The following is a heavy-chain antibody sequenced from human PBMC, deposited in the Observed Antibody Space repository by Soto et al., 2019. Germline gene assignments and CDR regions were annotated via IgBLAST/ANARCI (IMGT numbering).Heavy chain of an antibody. CDR1: GFTFSSYA. CDR2: ISGSGGST. Sequence: EVQLLESGGGLVQPGGSLRLSCAASGFTFSSYAMSWVRQAPGKGLEWVSAISGSGGSTYYADSVKGRFTISRDNSKNSLYLQMNSLRAEDTAVYYCATNKGGSYIVGANDYWGQGTLVTVSS. J-gene: IGHJ4*02. V-gene: IGHV3-23*01. D-gene: IGHD1-26*01. CDR3: ATNKGGSYIVGANDY.